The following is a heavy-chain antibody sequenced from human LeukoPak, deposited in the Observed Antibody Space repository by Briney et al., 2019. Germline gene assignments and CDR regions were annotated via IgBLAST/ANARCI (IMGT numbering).Heavy chain of an antibody. J-gene: IGHJ3*01. Sequence: MPSETLSLTCTVSGGSLSGHYWSWIRQPPGKRLEWIGYVSYTRRTKYNPSLQSRVTISIDTSKSQFSLKLTSVTSADTAVYSCARLLDNDISGDPDTFDVWGQGTTVIVSS. CDR1: GGSLSGHY. CDR2: VSYTRRT. V-gene: IGHV4-59*11. D-gene: IGHD3-22*01. CDR3: ARLLDNDISGDPDTFDV.